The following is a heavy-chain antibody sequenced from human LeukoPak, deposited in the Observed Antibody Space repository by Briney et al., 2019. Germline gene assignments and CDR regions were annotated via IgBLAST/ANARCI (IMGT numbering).Heavy chain of an antibody. CDR2: FYYSGST. CDR3: ARGYSYGYAYYYDSSGYYFDN. CDR1: GGSTSSSSSY. Sequence: PSETLSLTCNVSGGSTSSSSSYWGWIRQPPGKGLEWIGSFYYSGSTYYNPSLKSRVTISVDTSKNQFSLRLSSVTAADTAVYYCARGYSYGYAYYYDSSGYYFDNWGQGTLVTVSS. D-gene: IGHD3-22*01. V-gene: IGHV4-39*01. J-gene: IGHJ4*02.